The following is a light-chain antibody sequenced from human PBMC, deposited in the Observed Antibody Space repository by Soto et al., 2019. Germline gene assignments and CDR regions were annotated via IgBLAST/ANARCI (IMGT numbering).Light chain of an antibody. CDR2: AAS. J-gene: IGKJ2*01. CDR3: QQANSFPHT. V-gene: IGKV1-12*01. Sequence: DIQMTQSPSSVSASVGDRVTITCRASQDISRWLAWYQQKPGKAPNLLIYAASSLQSGVPSRFSGSGSGTDFTLTISSLQPEDFATYYCQQANSFPHTFGQGTKLESK. CDR1: QDISRW.